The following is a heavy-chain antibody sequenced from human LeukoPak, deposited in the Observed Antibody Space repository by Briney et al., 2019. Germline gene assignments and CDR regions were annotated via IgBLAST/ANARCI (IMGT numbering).Heavy chain of an antibody. J-gene: IGHJ3*02. Sequence: GGSLRLSCPASEFTFITFWMGWVRQAPGKGLEWVANTNRDGSEKYYVDSVKGRVTISRDNAMNFLYLQLNSLRVDDTAVYYCARDSASCRGCAFDIWGQGTVVTVSS. D-gene: IGHD2-2*01. CDR2: TNRDGSEK. V-gene: IGHV3-7*01. CDR1: EFTFITFW. CDR3: ARDSASCRGCAFDI.